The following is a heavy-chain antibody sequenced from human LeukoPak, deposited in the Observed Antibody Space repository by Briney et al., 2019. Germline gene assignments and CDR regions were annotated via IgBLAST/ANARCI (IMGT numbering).Heavy chain of an antibody. D-gene: IGHD6-13*01. CDR2: ISYDGSNE. CDR3: AREPYSSSWYAANWFDP. J-gene: IGHJ5*02. V-gene: IGHV3-30*04. Sequence: GGSLRLSCAASGFTFSSYVMHWVRQAPGKGLEWVAIISYDGSNEYYADSVKGRFTISRDNSKNTLYLQMNSLRAEDTAVYYCAREPYSSSWYAANWFDPWGQGTLVTVSS. CDR1: GFTFSSYV.